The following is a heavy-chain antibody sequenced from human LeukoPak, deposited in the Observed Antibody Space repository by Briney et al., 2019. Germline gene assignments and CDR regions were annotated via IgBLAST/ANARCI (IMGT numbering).Heavy chain of an antibody. CDR3: ARDFWSGSYY. CDR1: RFTVSSNY. D-gene: IGHD3-3*01. CDR2: IYSGGST. Sequence: PGGSLRLSCAASRFTVSSNYMSWVRQAPGKGLEWVSVIYSGGSTYYADSVKGRFTISRDNSKNTLYLQMNSLRAEDTAVYYCARDFWSGSYYWGQGTLVTVSS. V-gene: IGHV3-66*02. J-gene: IGHJ4*02.